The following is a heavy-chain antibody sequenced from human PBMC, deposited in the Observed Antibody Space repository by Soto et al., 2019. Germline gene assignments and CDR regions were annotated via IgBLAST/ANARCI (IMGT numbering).Heavy chain of an antibody. CDR3: ARVGISSSDAFDI. V-gene: IGHV4-31*03. Sequence: SETLSLTCIVSGGSISSGGYYWSWIRQLPGKDLEWIGYIYHSGNTYYNSSLKSRLTISVDTSKNQFSLKLTSVTAADTAVYYCARVGISSSDAFDIWGQGTMVTVSS. CDR1: GGSISSGGYY. J-gene: IGHJ3*02. D-gene: IGHD6-6*01. CDR2: IYHSGNT.